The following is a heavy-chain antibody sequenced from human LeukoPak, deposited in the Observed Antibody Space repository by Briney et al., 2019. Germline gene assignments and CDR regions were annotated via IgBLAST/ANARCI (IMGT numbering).Heavy chain of an antibody. D-gene: IGHD3-22*01. CDR1: GFTFSSYW. J-gene: IGHJ3*02. Sequence: GGSLRLSCAASGFTFSSYWMHWVRQAPGKGLVWVSRINSDGSSTSYAESVKGRFTISRDNAKNTLYLQMNSLRAVDTAVYYCARDSSGYSRDAFDIWGQGTMVTVSS. CDR3: ARDSSGYSRDAFDI. V-gene: IGHV3-74*01. CDR2: INSDGSST.